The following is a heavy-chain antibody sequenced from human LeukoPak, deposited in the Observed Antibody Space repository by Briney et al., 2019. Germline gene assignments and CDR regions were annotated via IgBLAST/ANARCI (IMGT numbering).Heavy chain of an antibody. J-gene: IGHJ4*02. CDR2: IKQDGSEK. V-gene: IGHV3-7*01. Sequence: GRSLRLSCAASGFTFSSYGMHWVRQAPGKGLEWVANIKQDGSEKYYVDSVKGRFTISRDNAKNSLYLQMNSLRAEDTAVYYCASSTMVRGVLDYWGQGTLVTVSS. CDR1: GFTFSSYG. D-gene: IGHD3-10*01. CDR3: ASSTMVRGVLDY.